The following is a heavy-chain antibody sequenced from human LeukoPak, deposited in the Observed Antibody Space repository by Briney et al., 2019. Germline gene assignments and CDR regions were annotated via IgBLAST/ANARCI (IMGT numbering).Heavy chain of an antibody. CDR1: GGSISSYY. D-gene: IGHD3-10*01. V-gene: IGHV4-59*01. CDR2: TYYSGST. CDR3: ARDGGYGSGAFDI. Sequence: SETLSLTCTVSGGSISSYYWSWIRQPPGKGLEWIGYTYYSGSTNYNPSLKSRVTISVDTSKNQFSLKLSSVTAADTAVYYCARDGGYGSGAFDIWGQGTMVTVSS. J-gene: IGHJ3*02.